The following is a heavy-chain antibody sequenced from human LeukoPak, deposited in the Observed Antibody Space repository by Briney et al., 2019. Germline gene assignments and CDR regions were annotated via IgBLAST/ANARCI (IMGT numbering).Heavy chain of an antibody. CDR2: ISAYNGNT. J-gene: IGHJ5*02. V-gene: IGHV1-18*01. CDR3: ARSSVVGYCSGGSCYSKWFDP. D-gene: IGHD2-15*01. CDR1: GYTFTSYG. Sequence: ASVKVSCKASGYTFTSYGISWVRQAPGQGLEWMVWISAYNGNTNYAQKLQGRVTMTTDTSTSTAYMELRSLRSDDTAVYYCARSSVVGYCSGGSCYSKWFDPWGQGTLVTVPS.